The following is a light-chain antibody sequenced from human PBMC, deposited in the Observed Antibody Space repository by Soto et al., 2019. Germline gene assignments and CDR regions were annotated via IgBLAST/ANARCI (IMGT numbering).Light chain of an antibody. CDR3: QQYNSYSHT. CDR1: QRISRS. V-gene: IGKV1-5*01. Sequence: DIQMTQSPSTLSASVGDTVTVTCRASQRISRSLAWYQQKPGKAPKLLIYDASSLESGVPSRFSGSGSGTEFTLTINSLQPEDFAIYYCQQYNSYSHTFGQGTKLEIK. CDR2: DAS. J-gene: IGKJ2*01.